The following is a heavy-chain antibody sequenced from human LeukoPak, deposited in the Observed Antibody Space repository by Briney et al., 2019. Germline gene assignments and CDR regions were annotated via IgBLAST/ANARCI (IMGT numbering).Heavy chain of an antibody. CDR2: ISSSSSYI. CDR3: ARAYVLRYPAGYFDY. Sequence: GGSLRLSCAASGFTFSSYSMNWVRQAPGKGLEWVSSISSSSSYIYYADSVKGRFTISRDNAKNSLYLQMNSLRAEDTAVYYCARAYVLRYPAGYFDYWGQGTLVTVSS. CDR1: GFTFSSYS. D-gene: IGHD3-9*01. J-gene: IGHJ4*02. V-gene: IGHV3-21*01.